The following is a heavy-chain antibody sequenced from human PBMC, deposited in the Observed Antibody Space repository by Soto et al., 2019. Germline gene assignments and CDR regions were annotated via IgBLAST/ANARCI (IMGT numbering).Heavy chain of an antibody. Sequence: ASVKVSCKASGYAFTSYDINWVRQATGQGLEWMGGMNPNSGDTGYVEKYQGRVTMTRDTSITTAYMELSSLRSEDTAVYYCARDQGITTFGVYSMYYYGMDVWGQGTTVTVSS. J-gene: IGHJ6*02. CDR2: MNPNSGDT. V-gene: IGHV1-8*01. D-gene: IGHD3-3*01. CDR3: ARDQGITTFGVYSMYYYGMDV. CDR1: GYAFTSYD.